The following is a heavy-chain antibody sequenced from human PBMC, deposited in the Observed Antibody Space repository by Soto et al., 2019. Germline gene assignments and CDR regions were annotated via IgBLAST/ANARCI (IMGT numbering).Heavy chain of an antibody. CDR1: GFTFSSYA. D-gene: IGHD5-18*01. J-gene: IGHJ2*01. CDR2: ISYDGSNK. Sequence: GGSLRLSCAASGFTFSSYAMHWVRQAPGKGLEWVAVISYDGSNKYYADSVKGRFTISRDNSKNTLYLQMNRLRAEDTAVYYCARDPLWGTAMVLWYFDLWGRGTLVTVSS. V-gene: IGHV3-30-3*01. CDR3: ARDPLWGTAMVLWYFDL.